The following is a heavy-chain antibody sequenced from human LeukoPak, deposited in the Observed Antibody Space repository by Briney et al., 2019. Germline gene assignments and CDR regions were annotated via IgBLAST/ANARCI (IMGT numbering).Heavy chain of an antibody. J-gene: IGHJ5*02. V-gene: IGHV3-11*01. CDR2: ISSSGSTI. CDR3: AREGYCSSTSCYPADP. CDR1: GFTFSDYY. D-gene: IGHD2-2*01. Sequence: GGSLRLSCAASGFTFSDYYMSWIRQAPGKGLEWVSYISSSGSTIYYADSVKGRFTISRDNAKNSLYLQMNSLRAEDTAVYYCAREGYCSSTSCYPADPWGQGTLGTVSS.